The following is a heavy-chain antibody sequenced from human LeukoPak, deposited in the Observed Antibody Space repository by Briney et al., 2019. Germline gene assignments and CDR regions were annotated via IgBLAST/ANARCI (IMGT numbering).Heavy chain of an antibody. CDR1: GGTFSSYA. Sequence: GASVKVSCKASGGTFSSYAISWVRQAPGQGLEWMGGIIPIFGTANYAQKFQGRVTITADESTSTAYMELSSLRSEDTAVYYCARGALAYCGGDCYRQDAFGYWGQGTLVTVSS. J-gene: IGHJ4*02. V-gene: IGHV1-69*13. CDR3: ARGALAYCGGDCYRQDAFGY. D-gene: IGHD2-21*02. CDR2: IIPIFGTA.